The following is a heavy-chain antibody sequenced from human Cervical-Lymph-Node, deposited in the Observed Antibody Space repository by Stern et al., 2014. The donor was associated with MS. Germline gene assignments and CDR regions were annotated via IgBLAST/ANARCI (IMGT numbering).Heavy chain of an antibody. D-gene: IGHD6-6*01. CDR1: GDSVSSNRAT. V-gene: IGHV6-1*01. CDR3: ARDVSSSPDAFDT. Sequence: QVQLQQSGPGLVKPSQTLSITCAISGDSVSSNRATWSWIRQSPSRGFEWLGRTYHRSRWYYDYAISVKSRVTISPDTSNNQFSLRLNSVTPEDTAVYYCARDVSSSPDAFDTWGLGTMVVVSS. J-gene: IGHJ3*02. CDR2: TYHRSRWYY.